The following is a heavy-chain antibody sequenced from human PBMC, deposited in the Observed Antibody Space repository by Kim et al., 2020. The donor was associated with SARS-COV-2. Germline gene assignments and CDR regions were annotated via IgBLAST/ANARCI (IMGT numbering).Heavy chain of an antibody. CDR2: VDYNGHI. CDR3: PRLIPSGWYFDY. D-gene: IGHD6-19*01. Sequence: SETLSLTCTVSGVSRSSRCYYWGWLRKSPGSGLEWIGCVDYNGHIYYNPPLKSRLTLSVDTSKNQFSLDLSSVTAADTTDYYCPRLIPSGWYFDYWGQGTLVTVSS. CDR1: GVSRSSRCYY. V-gene: IGHV4-39*01. J-gene: IGHJ4*02.